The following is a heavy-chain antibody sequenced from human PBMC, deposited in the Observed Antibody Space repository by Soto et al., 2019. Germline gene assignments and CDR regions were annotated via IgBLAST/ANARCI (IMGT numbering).Heavy chain of an antibody. CDR2: ISAHHGNT. CDR3: ARGRYGDY. CDR1: GYAFTTYG. V-gene: IGHV1-18*01. Sequence: QVHLVQSGAEVKKPGASVKVSCKGSGYAFTTYGITWVRQAPGQGLEWMGWISAHHGNTNYAQKLQGRDTVTRDTSTSTAYMELRGLRSDDTAVYYCARGRYGDYWGQGALVTVSS. D-gene: IGHD1-1*01. J-gene: IGHJ4*02.